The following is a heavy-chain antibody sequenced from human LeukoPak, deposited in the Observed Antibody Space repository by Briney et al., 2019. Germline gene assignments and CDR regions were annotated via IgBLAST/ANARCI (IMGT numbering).Heavy chain of an antibody. Sequence: GGSLRLSCAASGFTFSSYSMNWVRQAPGKGLEWVSSISSSSSYIFYADSVKGRFTISRDNAKNSLYLQMNSLRAEDTAVYYCARDREWGYSNGGDAFDIWGQGAMVTVSS. V-gene: IGHV3-21*03. CDR1: GFTFSSYS. CDR3: ARDREWGYSNGGDAFDI. J-gene: IGHJ3*02. CDR2: ISSSSSYI. D-gene: IGHD5-18*01.